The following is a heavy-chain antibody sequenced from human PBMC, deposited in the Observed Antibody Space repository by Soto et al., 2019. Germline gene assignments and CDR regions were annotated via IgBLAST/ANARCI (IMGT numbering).Heavy chain of an antibody. CDR3: ARGGVGYCSSTSCLYYYYYDGMDV. V-gene: IGHV4-34*01. CDR1: GGSFSGYY. D-gene: IGHD2-2*01. J-gene: IGHJ6*02. Sequence: SETLSLTCAVYGGSFSGYYWSWIRQPPGKGLEWIGEINHSGSTKYNPSLKSRVTISVDTSKNQFSLKLSSVTAADPAVYYCARGGVGYCSSTSCLYYYYYDGMDVWGQGTTVTVSS. CDR2: INHSGST.